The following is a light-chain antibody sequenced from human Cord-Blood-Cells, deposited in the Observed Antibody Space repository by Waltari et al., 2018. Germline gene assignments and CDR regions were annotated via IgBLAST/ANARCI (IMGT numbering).Light chain of an antibody. V-gene: IGLV1-47*01. CDR2: RNN. CDR3: AAWDDSLSGYV. CDR1: SSNIGSNY. Sequence: QSVLTQPPSASGTPGQRVTISCSGSSSNIGSNYVYCYQQLPGTAPKLLIYRNNQRPSVVPDRFSGSKSGTSASLAISGLRSEDEADYYCAAWDDSLSGYVFGTGTKVTVL. J-gene: IGLJ1*01.